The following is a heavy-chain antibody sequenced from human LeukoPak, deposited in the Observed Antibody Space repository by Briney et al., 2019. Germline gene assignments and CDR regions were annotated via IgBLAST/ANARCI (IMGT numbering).Heavy chain of an antibody. CDR3: ARGRCSSTSCRSNYYYYYGMDV. CDR1: GGSFSGYY. J-gene: IGHJ6*02. Sequence: SETLSLTCADYGGSFSGYYWSWIRQPPGKGLEWIGEINHSGSTNYNPSLKSRVTISVDTSKNQFSLKLSSVTAADTAVYYCARGRCSSTSCRSNYYYYYGMDVWGQGTTVTVSS. D-gene: IGHD2-2*01. V-gene: IGHV4-34*01. CDR2: INHSGST.